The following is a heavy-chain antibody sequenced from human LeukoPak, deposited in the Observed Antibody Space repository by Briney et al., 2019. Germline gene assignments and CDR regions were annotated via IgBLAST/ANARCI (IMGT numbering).Heavy chain of an antibody. J-gene: IGHJ4*02. V-gene: IGHV1-24*01. CDR1: GYTLTELS. D-gene: IGHD1-20*01. Sequence: ASVKVSCKVSGYTLTELSMHWVRQAPGKGLEWMGGFDPEDGETIYAQKFQGRVTMTEDTSTDAAYMELSSLRSEDTAVYYCATGPISTNWMWGGSPKNLPDYWGQGTLVTVSS. CDR2: FDPEDGET. CDR3: ATGPISTNWMWGGSPKNLPDY.